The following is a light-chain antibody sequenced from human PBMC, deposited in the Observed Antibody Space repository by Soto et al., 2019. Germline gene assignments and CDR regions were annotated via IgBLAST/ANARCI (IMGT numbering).Light chain of an antibody. CDR1: QTVSNTY. CDR3: QQYGALPPT. Sequence: EIVLTQFPGALSLSPGERVTLSCSASQTVSNTYLAWYQQKSGQAPKFLIYGASNRAPGIPDRFSGSGSGTDFTLTISRLEPEDFAVYYCQQYGALPPTFGGGTKVEIK. CDR2: GAS. V-gene: IGKV3-20*01. J-gene: IGKJ4*01.